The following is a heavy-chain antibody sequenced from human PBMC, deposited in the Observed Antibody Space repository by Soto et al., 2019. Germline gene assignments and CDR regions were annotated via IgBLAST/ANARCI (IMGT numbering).Heavy chain of an antibody. CDR2: ISYDGSNK. V-gene: IGHV3-30*18. D-gene: IGHD6-25*01. CDR3: AKDAGYYLDY. J-gene: IGHJ4*02. Sequence: PGGSLRLSCAASGFTFSSYGMHWVRQAPGKGLEWVAVISYDGSNKYYADSVKGRFTTSRDNSKNTLYLQMNSLRAEDTAVYYCAKDAGYYLDYWGQGTLVTVSS. CDR1: GFTFSSYG.